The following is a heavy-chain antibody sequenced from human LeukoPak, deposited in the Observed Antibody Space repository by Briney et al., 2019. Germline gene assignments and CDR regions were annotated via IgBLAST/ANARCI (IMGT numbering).Heavy chain of an antibody. J-gene: IGHJ4*02. Sequence: ASVKASCKTSGYTFTSYGISWVRQAPGQGLEWMGWISAYNGNTHSAQKLQGRVTMTTDTSTSTAYMELRSLRSDDTAVYYCARGFPPRRQYDSSGYYSYYFDYWGQGTLVTVSS. CDR3: ARGFPPRRQYDSSGYYSYYFDY. V-gene: IGHV1-18*01. CDR1: GYTFTSYG. CDR2: ISAYNGNT. D-gene: IGHD3-22*01.